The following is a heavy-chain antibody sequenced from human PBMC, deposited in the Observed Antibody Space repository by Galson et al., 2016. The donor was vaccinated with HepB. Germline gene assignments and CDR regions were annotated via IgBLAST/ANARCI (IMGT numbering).Heavy chain of an antibody. CDR3: ARDRLRFLEWLLPWDAFDI. V-gene: IGHV3-33*08. CDR2: IWYDGSNK. D-gene: IGHD3-3*01. J-gene: IGHJ3*02. CDR1: GFPFGSSW. Sequence: SLRLSCAVSGFPFGSSWMSWVRQAPGKGLEWVAIIWYDGSNKYYADSVKGRFTISRDNSKNTLYLQMNSLRAEDTAVYYCARDRLRFLEWLLPWDAFDIWGQGTMVTVSS.